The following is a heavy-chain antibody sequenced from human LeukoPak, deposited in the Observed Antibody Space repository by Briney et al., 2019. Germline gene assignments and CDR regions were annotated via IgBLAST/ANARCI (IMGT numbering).Heavy chain of an antibody. CDR2: INPNSGGT. J-gene: IGHJ4*02. D-gene: IGHD5-12*01. Sequence: WASVKVSCKASGYTFTGYYMHWVRQAPGQGLEWMGWINPNSGGTNYARKFQGRVTMTRDTSISTAYMELSRLRSDDTAVYYCASALSGGYDFDYWGQGTLVTVSS. CDR1: GYTFTGYY. V-gene: IGHV1-2*02. CDR3: ASALSGGYDFDY.